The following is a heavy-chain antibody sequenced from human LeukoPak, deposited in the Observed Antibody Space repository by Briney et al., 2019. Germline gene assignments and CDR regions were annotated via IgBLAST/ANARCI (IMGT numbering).Heavy chain of an antibody. J-gene: IGHJ4*02. CDR2: ISYNGAGT. D-gene: IGHD7-27*01. Sequence: LPGGSLRLSCVASGFTFGDVVMSWVRQAPGKGLEWVSAISYNGAGTDYADSVKGRFAISRDNSKNTLYLQMNSLRAEDTAVYYCARRTGGTKDYWGQGTQVTVSS. CDR3: ARRTGGTKDY. CDR1: GFTFGDVV. V-gene: IGHV3-23*01.